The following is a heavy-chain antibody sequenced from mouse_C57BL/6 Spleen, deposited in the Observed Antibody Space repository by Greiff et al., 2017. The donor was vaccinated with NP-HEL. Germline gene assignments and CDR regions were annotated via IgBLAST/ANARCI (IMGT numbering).Heavy chain of an antibody. CDR2: IDPSDSYT. CDR1: GYTFTSYW. V-gene: IGHV1-50*01. Sequence: VQLQQSGAELVKPGASVKLSCKASGYTFTSYWMQWVKQRPGQGLEWIGEIDPSDSYTNYNQKFKGKATLTVDTSSSTAYMQLSSLTAEDSAVYYCHDYGSSDYWGQGTTLTVSS. J-gene: IGHJ2*01. CDR3: HDYGSSDY. D-gene: IGHD1-1*01.